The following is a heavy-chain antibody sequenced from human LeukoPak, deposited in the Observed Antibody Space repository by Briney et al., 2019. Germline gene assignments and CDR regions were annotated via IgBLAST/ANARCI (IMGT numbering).Heavy chain of an antibody. CDR2: ISGSGGST. CDR3: ARDHDYGSGSYLDY. D-gene: IGHD3-10*01. Sequence: GGSLRLSCAASGFTFSSYAMSWVRQAPGKGLEWVSAISGSGGSTYYADSVKGRFTISRDNSKNTLYLQMNSLRAEDTAVYYCARDHDYGSGSYLDYWGQGTLVTVSS. CDR1: GFTFSSYA. V-gene: IGHV3-23*01. J-gene: IGHJ4*02.